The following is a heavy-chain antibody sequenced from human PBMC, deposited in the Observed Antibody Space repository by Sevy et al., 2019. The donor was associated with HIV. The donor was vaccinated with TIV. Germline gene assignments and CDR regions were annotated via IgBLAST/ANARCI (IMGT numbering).Heavy chain of an antibody. Sequence: GSLRLSCAASGFTFSNAWMSWVRQAPGKGLEWVGRIKSKTDGGTTDYAAPVKGRFTISRDDSKNTLYLQMNSLKTEDTAVYYCTTHIVVVPAAMWRADYYGMDVWGQGTTVTVSS. CDR1: GFTFSNAW. D-gene: IGHD2-2*01. CDR2: IKSKTDGGTT. CDR3: TTHIVVVPAAMWRADYYGMDV. V-gene: IGHV3-15*01. J-gene: IGHJ6*02.